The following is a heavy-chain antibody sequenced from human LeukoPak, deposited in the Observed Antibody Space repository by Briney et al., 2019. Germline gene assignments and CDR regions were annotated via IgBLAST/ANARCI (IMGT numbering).Heavy chain of an antibody. CDR2: IKADGSEK. CDR1: GFTFSSYA. J-gene: IGHJ4*02. V-gene: IGHV3-7*01. D-gene: IGHD7-27*01. Sequence: GGSLRLSCAASGFTFSSYAMSWVRQAPGKGLEWVADIKADGSEKYYVDSVKGRFTISRDNAKNSLYLQMSSLRVEDSAVYYCARDRSGDVDYWGQGILVTVSS. CDR3: ARDRSGDVDY.